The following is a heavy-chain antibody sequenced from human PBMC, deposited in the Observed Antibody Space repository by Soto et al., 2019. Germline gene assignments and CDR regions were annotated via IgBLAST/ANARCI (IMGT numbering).Heavy chain of an antibody. V-gene: IGHV1-69*13. CDR2: IIPIFGTA. Sequence: SVKVSCKASGGTFSSYAISWVRQAPGQGLEWMGGIIPIFGTANYAQKFQGRVTMTEDASTDTAYMELSSLRSEDTAVYYCATVGYCSGGSCYPYFDYWGQGTLVTVSS. J-gene: IGHJ4*02. CDR3: ATVGYCSGGSCYPYFDY. CDR1: GGTFSSYA. D-gene: IGHD2-15*01.